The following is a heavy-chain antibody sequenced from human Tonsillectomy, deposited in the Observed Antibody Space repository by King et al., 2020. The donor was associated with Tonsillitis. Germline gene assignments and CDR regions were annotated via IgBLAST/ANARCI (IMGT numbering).Heavy chain of an antibody. J-gene: IGHJ3*02. D-gene: IGHD1-1*01. CDR3: SRPXTYTSTXXSWXSIDI. Sequence: VQLVESGAEVKKPGESLKISCQASGYRFTNHWVGWVRQMPGDGLEWVGIIFPADSDTRYSASFEGQVTISVDKSINTAYLQWTSLKASDTAIYFCSRPXTYTSTXXSWXSIDIWGXXTXVTVSS. CDR1: GYRFTNHW. V-gene: IGHV5-51*01. CDR2: IFPADSDT.